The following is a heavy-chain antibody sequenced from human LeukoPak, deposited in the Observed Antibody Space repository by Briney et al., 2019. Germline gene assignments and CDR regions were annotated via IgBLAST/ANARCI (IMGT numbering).Heavy chain of an antibody. CDR3: ARDGGLVPFLYNWFDP. V-gene: IGHV3-23*01. D-gene: IGHD6-19*01. Sequence: GGSLRLSCAASGFTFSSYAMSWVRQAPGKGLEWVSAISGSGGSTYYADSVKGRFTISRDNSKNTLYLQMNSLRAEDTAVYYCARDGGLVPFLYNWFDPWGQGTLVTVSS. J-gene: IGHJ5*02. CDR1: GFTFSSYA. CDR2: ISGSGGST.